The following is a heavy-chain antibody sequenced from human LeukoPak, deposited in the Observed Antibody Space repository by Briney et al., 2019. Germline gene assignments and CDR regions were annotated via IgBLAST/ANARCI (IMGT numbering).Heavy chain of an antibody. Sequence: KGLEWVANIKQDGSEKYYVHSVKGRFTISRDNAKNSLYLQMNSLRAEDTALYYCASGRQLGYWGQGTLVTVSS. J-gene: IGHJ4*02. CDR2: IKQDGSEK. D-gene: IGHD3-16*01. CDR3: ASGRQLGY. V-gene: IGHV3-7*01.